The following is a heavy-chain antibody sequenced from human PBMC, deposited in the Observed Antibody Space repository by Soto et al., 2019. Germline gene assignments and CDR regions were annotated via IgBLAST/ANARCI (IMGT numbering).Heavy chain of an antibody. D-gene: IGHD2-15*01. V-gene: IGHV1-69*12. Sequence: QVQLVQSGAEVKKPGSSVKVSCKASGGAFSDYAFSWVRQAPGQGLEWLGGIMPIFRAPDYAQKFQGRVAMTAXEXTXTXXRGMNSLRSEDTAVYYCASWLKGPDIGNYYYGMDVWGQGTTVTVS. CDR2: IMPIFRAP. J-gene: IGHJ6*02. CDR3: ASWLKGPDIGNYYYGMDV. CDR1: GGAFSDYA.